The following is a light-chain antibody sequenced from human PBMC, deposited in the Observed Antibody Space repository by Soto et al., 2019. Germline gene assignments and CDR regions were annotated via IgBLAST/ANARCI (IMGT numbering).Light chain of an antibody. CDR1: STDVGGYDY. CDR2: EVR. CDR3: SSVTSSNTRV. J-gene: IGLJ1*01. V-gene: IGLV2-14*01. Sequence: QSALTQPASVSGSPGQSITISCTGTSTDVGGYDYVSWYQQHPGQVPKLMIYEVRKRPSGVSDRFSASKSVNTASLTISGLQADDEAYYYCSSVTSSNTRVLGTGTKLTVL.